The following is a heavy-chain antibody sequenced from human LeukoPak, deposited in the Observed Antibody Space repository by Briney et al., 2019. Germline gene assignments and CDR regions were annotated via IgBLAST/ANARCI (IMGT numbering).Heavy chain of an antibody. D-gene: IGHD3-22*01. CDR3: ARRAITMIVGVAFDI. CDR2: IYYSGAT. CDR1: GGSISTYY. Sequence: PSETLSLTCTVSGGSISTYYWSWIRQPPREGLEWIGYIYYSGATNYNPSLKSRVTISVDTSKNQFSLKLSSVTAADTAVYYCARRAITMIVGVAFDIWGQGTMVTVSS. V-gene: IGHV4-59*01. J-gene: IGHJ3*02.